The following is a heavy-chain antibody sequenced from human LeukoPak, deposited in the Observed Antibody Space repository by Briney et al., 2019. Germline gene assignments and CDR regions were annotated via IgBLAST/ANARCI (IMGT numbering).Heavy chain of an antibody. J-gene: IGHJ3*02. CDR1: GFTFSNYG. CDR2: INSDGSST. V-gene: IGHV3-74*01. Sequence: GGSLRLSCAASGFTFSNYGMNWVRQAPGKGLVWVSPINSDGSSTSYADSVKGRFTISRDNAKNTLSLQMNSLRAEDTAVYYCARVGGSNAFDIWGQGTMVIVSS. CDR3: ARVGGSNAFDI. D-gene: IGHD1-26*01.